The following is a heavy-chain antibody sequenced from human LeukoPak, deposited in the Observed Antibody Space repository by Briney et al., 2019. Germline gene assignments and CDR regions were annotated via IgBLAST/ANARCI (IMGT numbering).Heavy chain of an antibody. V-gene: IGHV3-23*01. CDR1: GFTFSSYA. Sequence: GGSLRLSCAASGFTFSSYAMSWVRQAPGKGLEWVSAISGSGGSTYYADSVKGRFTISRDNSKNTLYLQMNSLRAEDTAVYYSAANRFSYCGGDCYSGYYNWFDPWGQGTLVTVSS. CDR3: AANRFSYCGGDCYSGYYNWFDP. D-gene: IGHD2-21*01. J-gene: IGHJ5*02. CDR2: ISGSGGST.